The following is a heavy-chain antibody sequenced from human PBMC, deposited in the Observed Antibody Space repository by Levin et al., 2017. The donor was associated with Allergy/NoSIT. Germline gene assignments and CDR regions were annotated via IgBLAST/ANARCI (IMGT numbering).Heavy chain of an antibody. J-gene: IGHJ1*01. CDR2: ISYDGSNK. CDR3: AKDPRMGDYCTGGVCYRYFQH. V-gene: IGHV3-30*18. Sequence: SCAASGFTFSSYGMHWVRQAPGKGLEWVAVISYDGSNKYYADSVKGRFTISRDNSKNTLYLQMNSLRAEDTAVYYCAKDPRMGDYCTGGVCYRYFQHWGQGTLVTVSS. D-gene: IGHD2-8*02. CDR1: GFTFSSYG.